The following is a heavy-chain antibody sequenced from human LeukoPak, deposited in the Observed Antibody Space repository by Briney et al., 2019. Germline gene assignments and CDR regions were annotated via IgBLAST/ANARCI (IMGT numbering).Heavy chain of an antibody. V-gene: IGHV5-51*01. Sequence: GESLKISCKTSGYRFTNYWIVWVRQVPGRGLELMGSIYPGDSDTRYSPSFQGQVTISVDKSTTTAYLQWRNLKASDTAIYYCTGQGVYDSDSSALYYWGQGTLVTVSS. CDR3: TGQGVYDSDSSALYY. CDR1: GYRFTNYW. CDR2: IYPGDSDT. D-gene: IGHD3-22*01. J-gene: IGHJ4*02.